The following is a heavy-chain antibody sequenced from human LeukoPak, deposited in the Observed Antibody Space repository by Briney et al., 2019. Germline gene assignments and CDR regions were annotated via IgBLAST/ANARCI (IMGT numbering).Heavy chain of an antibody. D-gene: IGHD2/OR15-2a*01. CDR1: GGSFSGYQ. Sequence: SETLSLTCAVYGGSFSGYQWSWVRQSPGKGLECIGEINDSGNTNYNPSLKSRVTMSIDTSKKQFSLRLWSVTAADTAVYYCARGGGPSRIWSHYYYMDVWGKGTTVTVSS. V-gene: IGHV4-34*01. CDR2: INDSGNT. CDR3: ARGGGPSRIWSHYYYMDV. J-gene: IGHJ6*03.